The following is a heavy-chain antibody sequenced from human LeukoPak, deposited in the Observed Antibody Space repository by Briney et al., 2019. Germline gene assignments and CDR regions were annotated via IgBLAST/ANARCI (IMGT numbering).Heavy chain of an antibody. CDR1: GFTFSSYS. CDR3: AVLDRAYYGSGSPWDV. CDR2: ISSSSSYI. Sequence: NPGGSLRLSCAASGFTFSSYSMNWVRQAPGKGLEWVSSISSSSSYIYYADSVKGRFTISRDNAKNSLYLQMNSLRAEDTAVYYCAVLDRAYYGSGSPWDVWGQGTTVTVSS. J-gene: IGHJ6*02. V-gene: IGHV3-21*04. D-gene: IGHD3-10*01.